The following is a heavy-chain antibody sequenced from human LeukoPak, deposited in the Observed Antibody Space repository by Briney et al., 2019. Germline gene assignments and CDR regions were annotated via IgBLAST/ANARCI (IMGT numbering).Heavy chain of an antibody. CDR1: GFTFSSYA. D-gene: IGHD3-16*02. CDR3: AKGLRLGELSHLDY. Sequence: GGSLRLSCAASGFTFSSYAMHWVRQAPGKGLEWVAVISYDGSNKYYADSVKGRFTISRDSSKNTLYLQMNSLRAEDTAVYYCAKGLRLGELSHLDYWGQGTLVTVSS. J-gene: IGHJ4*02. V-gene: IGHV3-30*04. CDR2: ISYDGSNK.